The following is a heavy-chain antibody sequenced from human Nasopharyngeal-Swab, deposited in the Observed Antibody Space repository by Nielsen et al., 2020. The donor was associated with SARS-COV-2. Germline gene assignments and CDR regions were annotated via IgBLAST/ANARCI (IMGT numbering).Heavy chain of an antibody. CDR2: IYSGGST. Sequence: GESLRLSCAASGFTVSSNYMSWVRQAPGKGLEWVSVIYSGGSTYYADSVKGRFTISRDNSKNTLYLQMNSLRAEDTAVYYCAREDYYDSSGYYDRALDYWGQGTLVTVSS. J-gene: IGHJ4*02. D-gene: IGHD3-22*01. V-gene: IGHV3-53*05. CDR1: GFTVSSNY. CDR3: AREDYYDSSGYYDRALDY.